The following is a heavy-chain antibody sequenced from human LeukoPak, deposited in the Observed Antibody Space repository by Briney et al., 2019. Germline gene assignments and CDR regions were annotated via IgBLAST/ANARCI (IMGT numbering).Heavy chain of an antibody. D-gene: IGHD3-10*01. J-gene: IGHJ3*02. CDR1: GGSISSGGYY. V-gene: IGHV4-31*03. Sequence: PSETLSLTCTVSGGSISSGGYYWSWIRQHPGKGLEWIGYIYYSGSTYYNPSLKSRVTISVDTSKNQFSLKLSSVTAADTAVYYCARRSTPAFSGSYIYFPGAFDIWGQGTMVTVSS. CDR3: ARRSTPAFSGSYIYFPGAFDI. CDR2: IYYSGST.